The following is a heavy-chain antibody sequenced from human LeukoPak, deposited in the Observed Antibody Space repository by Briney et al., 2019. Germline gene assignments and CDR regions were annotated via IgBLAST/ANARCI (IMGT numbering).Heavy chain of an antibody. CDR2: ISNNGNNA. V-gene: IGHV3-11*05. CDR1: RFTFSDYY. CDR3: ARVDLTSWFDY. Sequence: GASLRLSCAASRFTFSDYYIVCIRQPPPKSLVWSSYISNNGNNANYAHSLKGRFTISRDNSKNYLSLQLNTLTPDDTAVYYCARVDLTSWFDYWGQGILVTVSS. D-gene: IGHD2-2*01. J-gene: IGHJ4*02.